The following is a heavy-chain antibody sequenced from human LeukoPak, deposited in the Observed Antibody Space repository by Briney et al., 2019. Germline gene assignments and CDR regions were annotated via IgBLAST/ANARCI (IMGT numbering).Heavy chain of an antibody. CDR2: ISSSSSYI. J-gene: IGHJ4*02. V-gene: IGHV3-21*01. Sequence: AGGSLRLSCAASGFTFSSYSMNWVRQAPGKGLEWVSSISSSSSYIYYADSVKGRFTISRDNAKNSLYLQMNSLRAEDTAVYYCARGAWDYYGPCYWGQGTLVTVSS. CDR3: ARGAWDYYGPCY. D-gene: IGHD1-26*01. CDR1: GFTFSSYS.